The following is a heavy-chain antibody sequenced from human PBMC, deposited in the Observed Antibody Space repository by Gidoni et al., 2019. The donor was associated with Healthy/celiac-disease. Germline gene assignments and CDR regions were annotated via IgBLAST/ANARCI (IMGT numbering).Heavy chain of an antibody. D-gene: IGHD3-3*01. CDR3: AKRPLFGVVILLDY. CDR1: GFTFSSYA. V-gene: IGHV3-23*01. Sequence: EVQLLESGGGLVQPGGSLRLSCAASGFTFSSYAMSWVRQAPGQGLEWVSAISGSGGSTYYADSVKGRFTISRDNSKNTLYLQMNSLRAEDTAVYYCAKRPLFGVVILLDYWGQGTLVTVSS. CDR2: ISGSGGST. J-gene: IGHJ4*02.